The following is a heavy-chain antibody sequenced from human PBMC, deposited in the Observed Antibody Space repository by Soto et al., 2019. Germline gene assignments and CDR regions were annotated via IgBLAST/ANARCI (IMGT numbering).Heavy chain of an antibody. CDR3: AKVLSVSWLRGYYGMDV. CDR2: ISYDGSNK. D-gene: IGHD5-12*01. V-gene: IGHV3-30*18. Sequence: PGGSLRLSCAACGFTFSSYGMHWVRQAPGKGLEWVAVISYDGSNKYYADSVKGRFTISRDNSKNTLYLQMNSLRAEDTAVYYCAKVLSVSWLRGYYGMDVWGQGTTVTVSS. CDR1: GFTFSSYG. J-gene: IGHJ6*02.